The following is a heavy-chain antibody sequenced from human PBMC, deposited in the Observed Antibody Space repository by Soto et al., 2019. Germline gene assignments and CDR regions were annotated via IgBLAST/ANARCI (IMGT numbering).Heavy chain of an antibody. J-gene: IGHJ5*02. CDR3: ARDGERWLQFRSFDP. D-gene: IGHD5-12*01. V-gene: IGHV3-21*01. CDR2: ISSSSSYI. CDR1: GFTFSSYS. Sequence: GSLRLSCAASGFTFSSYSMNWVRQAPGKGLEWVSSISSSSSYIYYADSVKGRFTISRDHAKNSLYLQMNSLRAEDTAVYYCARDGERWLQFRSFDPWGQGTLVTVSS.